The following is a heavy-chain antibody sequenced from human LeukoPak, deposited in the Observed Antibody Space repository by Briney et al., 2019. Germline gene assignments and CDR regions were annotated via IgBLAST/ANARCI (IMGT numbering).Heavy chain of an antibody. CDR2: IKEDGSEQ. CDR1: GFTFRSYW. V-gene: IGHV3-7*05. J-gene: IGHJ3*02. CDR3: ARDPEYAFDI. Sequence: PGGSLRLSCAASGFTFRSYWMTWVRQAPGKGLEWVANIKEDGSEQYYVDSVKGRFTLSRDNAKNSLYLQMNSLRAEDTAVYYCARDPEYAFDIWGQGTMVTVSS.